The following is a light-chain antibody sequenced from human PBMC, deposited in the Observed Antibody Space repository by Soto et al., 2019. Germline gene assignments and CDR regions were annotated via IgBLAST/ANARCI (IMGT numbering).Light chain of an antibody. V-gene: IGKV1-9*01. CDR2: AAS. Sequence: DIQLTQSPSFLSASVGDRVTITCRASQDISNYLAWYQKKPGKAPKLLIYAASTLQGGVPSRFTGSGSGTEFTHTISSLQPEDLATYYCQQLNRYPSFGPGTKVDIK. J-gene: IGKJ3*01. CDR1: QDISNY. CDR3: QQLNRYPS.